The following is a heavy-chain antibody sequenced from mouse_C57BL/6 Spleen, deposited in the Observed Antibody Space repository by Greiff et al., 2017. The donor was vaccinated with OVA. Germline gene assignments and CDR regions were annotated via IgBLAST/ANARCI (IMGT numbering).Heavy chain of an antibody. D-gene: IGHD1-1*01. CDR2: IYPGSGNT. CDR3: ARGGFIYAMDY. V-gene: IGHV1-76*01. Sequence: VQLQQSGAELVRPGASVKLSCKASGYTFTDYYINWVKQRPGQGLEWIARIYPGSGNTYYNEKFKGKATLTAEKSSSTAYMQISSLTSEDSAVYFCARGGFIYAMDYWGQGTSVTVSS. CDR1: GYTFTDYY. J-gene: IGHJ4*01.